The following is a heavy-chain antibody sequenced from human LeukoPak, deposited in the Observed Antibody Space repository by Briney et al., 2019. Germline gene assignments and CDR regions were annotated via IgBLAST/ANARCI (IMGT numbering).Heavy chain of an antibody. CDR2: ISYDGRNK. CDR1: GFTFSYYG. D-gene: IGHD1-26*01. CDR3: AKDQGSYPDY. Sequence: PGGSLRLSCAASGFTFSYYGIHWVRQAPGKGLEWVAVISYDGRNKYYSDSVRGRFTISRDNSKNTLYLQMNSLRAEDTAVYYCAKDQGSYPDYWGQGTLVTVSS. V-gene: IGHV3-30*18. J-gene: IGHJ4*02.